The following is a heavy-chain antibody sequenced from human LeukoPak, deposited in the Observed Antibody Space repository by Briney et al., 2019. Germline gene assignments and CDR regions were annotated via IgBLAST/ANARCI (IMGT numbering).Heavy chain of an antibody. CDR1: GFTFSSYS. V-gene: IGHV3-21*01. Sequence: GGSLRLSCAASGFTFSSYSMTWVRQAPGKGLEWVSSISSSSSYIYYADSVKGRFTISRDNAKNSLYLQMNSLRAEDTAVYYCASSGLRYCSSTSCSPGWFDPWGQGTLVTVSS. J-gene: IGHJ5*02. CDR2: ISSSSSYI. CDR3: ASSGLRYCSSTSCSPGWFDP. D-gene: IGHD2-2*01.